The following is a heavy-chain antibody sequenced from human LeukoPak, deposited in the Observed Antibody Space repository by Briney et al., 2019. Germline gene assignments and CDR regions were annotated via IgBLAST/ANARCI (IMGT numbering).Heavy chain of an antibody. D-gene: IGHD3-22*01. CDR2: FYYSGST. J-gene: IGHJ3*02. CDR3: ARGAHITMIVVVIKGSDAFDI. CDR1: GGSISPYY. Sequence: SETLSLTCTVSGGSISPYYWSWIRQPPGKGLEWIGYFYYSGSTYYNPSLKSRVTISVDTSKNQFSLKLSSVTAADTAVYYCARGAHITMIVVVIKGSDAFDIWGQGTMVTVSS. V-gene: IGHV4-59*12.